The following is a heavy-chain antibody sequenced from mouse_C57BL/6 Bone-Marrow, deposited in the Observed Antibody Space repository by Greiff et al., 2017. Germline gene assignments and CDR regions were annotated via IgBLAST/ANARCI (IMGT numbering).Heavy chain of an antibody. J-gene: IGHJ4*01. CDR1: GYTFTGYW. D-gene: IGHD2-2*01. CDR2: ILPGSGST. Sequence: QVQLQQSGAELMKPGASVKLSCKATGYTFTGYWIEWVKQRPGHGLEWIGEILPGSGSTTDNEKFKGKATFTADTSSNPAYRQLCSLTTEDSAIYYCACMVTTGYYAMDYWGQGTSVTVSS. V-gene: IGHV1-9*01. CDR3: ACMVTTGYYAMDY.